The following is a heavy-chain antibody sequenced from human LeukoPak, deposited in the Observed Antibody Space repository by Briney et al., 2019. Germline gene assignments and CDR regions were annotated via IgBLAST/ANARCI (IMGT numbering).Heavy chain of an antibody. CDR2: IKSKTDGGTT. D-gene: IGHD3-22*01. J-gene: IGHJ4*02. Sequence: GGSLRLSCAASGFTFSNAWMSWVRQAPGKGLEWVGGIKSKTDGGTTDYAAPVKGRFTISRDDSKNTLYLQMNSLKTEDTAVYYCTTDPFITTFDYWGQGTLVTVSS. CDR3: TTDPFITTFDY. CDR1: GFTFSNAW. V-gene: IGHV3-15*01.